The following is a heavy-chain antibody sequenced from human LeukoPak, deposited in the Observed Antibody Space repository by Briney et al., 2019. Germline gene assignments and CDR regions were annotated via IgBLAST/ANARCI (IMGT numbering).Heavy chain of an antibody. D-gene: IGHD2-2*01. CDR3: ARTAHPVRNYFDY. Sequence: GGSLRLSCAASGFTFSSYYMSWIRQAPGKGLECVSYISSSDITIYYADSVKGRFTISRDNAKNSLYLQMNSVRAQDTAVYCCARTAHPVRNYFDYWGQGTLVTVSS. CDR2: ISSSDITI. J-gene: IGHJ4*02. V-gene: IGHV3-11*01. CDR1: GFTFSSYY.